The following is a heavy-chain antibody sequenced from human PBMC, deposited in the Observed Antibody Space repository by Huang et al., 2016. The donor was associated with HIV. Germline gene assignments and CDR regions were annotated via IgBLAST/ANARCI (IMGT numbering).Heavy chain of an antibody. CDR3: ARARGYYYDGRSYYSRYSFDS. D-gene: IGHD3-22*01. CDR1: GFPFTNYD. Sequence: QVQLVQSGAEVRKPGASVRVSCKASGFPFTNYDFNWVRQASGQGLEWMGWMNPNGGNTGYARKCQGRVTITRKTSINTAYMDLRSLRSDDTAVYYCARARGYYYDGRSYYSRYSFDSWGQGTLVTVSS. V-gene: IGHV1-8*03. J-gene: IGHJ4*02. CDR2: MNPNGGNT.